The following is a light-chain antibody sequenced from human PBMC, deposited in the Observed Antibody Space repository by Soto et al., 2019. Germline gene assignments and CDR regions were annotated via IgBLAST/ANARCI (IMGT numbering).Light chain of an antibody. Sequence: ENVLTQSPGTLSLSPGERATLSCRARQSVSSSYLAWYQQKLGQAPRLLIYGASNRATGIPDRFSGSGSGTDFTVTVSRLEPEDFAVYYCQQYGSSPFTFGPGTNVDIK. CDR1: QSVSSSY. CDR3: QQYGSSPFT. CDR2: GAS. V-gene: IGKV3-20*01. J-gene: IGKJ3*01.